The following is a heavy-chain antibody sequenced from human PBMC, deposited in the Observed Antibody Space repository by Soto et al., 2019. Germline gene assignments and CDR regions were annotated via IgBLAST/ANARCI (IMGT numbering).Heavy chain of an antibody. CDR2: VYYSGGT. CDR1: GDSVSSGAYY. D-gene: IGHD1-26*01. CDR3: ARVKRSTSRLDP. Sequence: SSETLSLTCSVSGDSVSSGAYYWSWIRQPPGKGLEWIGYVYYSGGTSYNPSLETGVTIPVDTSKNQFSLKLTSVTPADTAIYYCARVKRSTSRLDPWGQGTLVTVSS. V-gene: IGHV4-61*08. J-gene: IGHJ5*02.